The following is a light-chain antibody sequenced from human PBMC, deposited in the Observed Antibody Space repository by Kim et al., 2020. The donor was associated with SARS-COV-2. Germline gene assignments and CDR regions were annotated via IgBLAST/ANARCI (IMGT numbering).Light chain of an antibody. Sequence: TATHTCSGGGDNVGNQGADWRQQYQGHPPKLLTYSDNDRPSGISERFSASRSGNSVSLTITGLQPEDEADYYCSAWDSSRDACVFGRGTQVTVL. CDR2: SDN. CDR3: SAWDSSRDACV. J-gene: IGLJ3*02. CDR1: GDNVGNQG. V-gene: IGLV10-54*04.